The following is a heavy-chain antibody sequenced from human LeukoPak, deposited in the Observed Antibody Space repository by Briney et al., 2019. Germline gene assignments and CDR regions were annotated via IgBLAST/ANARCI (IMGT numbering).Heavy chain of an antibody. J-gene: IGHJ3*02. CDR3: ASVLGGHGLDI. V-gene: IGHV4-39*07. Sequence: SETLSLTCNVSGGSISSSSYYWGWIRQPPGKGLEWIGSMYYSGSTYYNPSLKSRVIISVDTSKNQFSLKLSSVTAADTAMYYCASVLGGHGLDIWGQGTMVTVSS. CDR1: GGSISSSSYY. D-gene: IGHD3-16*01. CDR2: MYYSGST.